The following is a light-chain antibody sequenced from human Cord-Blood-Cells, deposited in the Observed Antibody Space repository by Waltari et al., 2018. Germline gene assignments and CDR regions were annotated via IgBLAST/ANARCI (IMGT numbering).Light chain of an antibody. Sequence: QSALTQPASVSGSPGQSITISCTGTSSDVGSYNLVSWYQQHPGKAPKLMMYEVSKRPSGVSNRVSGYKSGNTACLTSSGLQAEDEADYYCCSDAGSSTWVVGGGTKLTVL. J-gene: IGLJ3*02. CDR2: EVS. CDR1: SSDVGSYNL. V-gene: IGLV2-23*02. CDR3: CSDAGSSTWV.